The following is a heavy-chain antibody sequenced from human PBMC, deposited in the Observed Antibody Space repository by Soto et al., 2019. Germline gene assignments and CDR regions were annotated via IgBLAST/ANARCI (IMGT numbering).Heavy chain of an antibody. J-gene: IGHJ6*02. CDR3: ARHGIAAAGTGSYYYGMAV. CDR1: GYSFTSYW. D-gene: IGHD6-13*01. CDR2: IYPGDSDT. V-gene: IGHV5-51*01. Sequence: GESLKISCQGSGYSFTSYWIGWVRQMPGKGLEWMGIIYPGDSDTRYSPSFQGQVTISADKSISTAYLQWSSLKASDTAMYYCARHGIAAAGTGSYYYGMAVWGQGTTVTVSS.